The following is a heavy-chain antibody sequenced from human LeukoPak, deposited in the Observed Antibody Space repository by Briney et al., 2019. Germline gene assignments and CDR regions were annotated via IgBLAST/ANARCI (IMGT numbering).Heavy chain of an antibody. D-gene: IGHD3-22*01. CDR1: GGTFSSYA. CDR2: IIPIFGTA. J-gene: IGHJ3*02. V-gene: IGHV1-69*05. Sequence: AASVKVSCKASGGTFSSYAISWVRQAPAPGLEWMGVIIPIFGTANYAQKFQGRVTITTDESTSTAYMELSSLRSEDTAVYYCARDRYYDSRGYYPATFDIWGQGTMVTVSS. CDR3: ARDRYYDSRGYYPATFDI.